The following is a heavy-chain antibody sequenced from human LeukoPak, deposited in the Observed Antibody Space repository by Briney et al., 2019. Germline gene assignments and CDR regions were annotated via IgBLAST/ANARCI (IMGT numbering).Heavy chain of an antibody. J-gene: IGHJ4*02. CDR1: GFTFYDSA. D-gene: IGHD3-16*01. V-gene: IGHV3-73*01. CDR3: FRYEETSGRFGDS. Sequence: GGSLKLSCAASGFTFYDSAVHWVRQAPGKGLEWLGRIKSKLFNSETAYVESVKGRFTIYKDDSKNMAFLAMNNLKTDDTALYYCFRYEETSGRFGDSWGQGALVTVSS. CDR2: IKSKLFNSET.